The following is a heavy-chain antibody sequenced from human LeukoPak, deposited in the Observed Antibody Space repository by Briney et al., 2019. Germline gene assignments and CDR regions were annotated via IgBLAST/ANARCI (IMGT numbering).Heavy chain of an antibody. V-gene: IGHV3-23*01. J-gene: IGHJ4*02. CDR2: ISGSGGST. Sequence: GGSLRLSCAASGFTFSSYAMSWVRQAPGKGLEWVSAISGSGGSTYYADSVKGRFTISRDNSKNTLYLQMNSLRAEDTAVYYCAKLGGDFWSDYSSNFDYWGQGTLDTVSS. CDR1: GFTFSSYA. D-gene: IGHD3-3*01. CDR3: AKLGGDFWSDYSSNFDY.